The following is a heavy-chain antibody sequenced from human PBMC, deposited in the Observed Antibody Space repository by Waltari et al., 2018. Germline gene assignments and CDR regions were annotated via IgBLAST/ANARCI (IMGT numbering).Heavy chain of an antibody. V-gene: IGHV4-39*01. J-gene: IGHJ4*02. CDR1: GGSISSSSYS. CDR2: IYYSGST. D-gene: IGHD2-15*01. Sequence: QLQLQESGPGLVKPSETLSLTCTVSGGSISSSSYSWGWIRQPPGKGLEWIGSIYYSGSTYYNPSLKSRVTISVDTSKNQFSLKLSSVTAADTAVYYCASTDRYCSGGSCYFDYWGQGTLVTVSS. CDR3: ASTDRYCSGGSCYFDY.